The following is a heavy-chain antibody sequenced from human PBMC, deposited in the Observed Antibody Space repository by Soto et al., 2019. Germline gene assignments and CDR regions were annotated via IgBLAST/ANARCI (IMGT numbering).Heavy chain of an antibody. CDR3: ARDRVVRGVRVMDV. CDR2: IYYSGST. D-gene: IGHD3-10*01. V-gene: IGHV4-59*01. Sequence: ASETLSLTCTVSGGSISIYYWSWIRHPPGKGLEWIGYIYYSGSTNYNPSLKSRVTISVDTSKNQFSLKLSSVTAADTAVYYCARDRVVRGVRVMDVWGQGTTVTVSS. CDR1: GGSISIYY. J-gene: IGHJ6*02.